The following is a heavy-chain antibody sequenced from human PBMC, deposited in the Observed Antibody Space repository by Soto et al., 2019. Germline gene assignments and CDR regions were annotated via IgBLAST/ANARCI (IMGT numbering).Heavy chain of an antibody. CDR3: ARGITIFGVVWEYYFDY. J-gene: IGHJ4*02. Sequence: QVQLQESGPGLVKPSQTLSLTCTVSGGSISSGDYYWSWIRQPPGKGLEWIGYIYYSGSTYYNPSLKSRVTISVDTSKNQFSLKLSSVTAADTAVYYCARGITIFGVVWEYYFDYWGQGNLVTVSS. CDR1: GGSISSGDYY. V-gene: IGHV4-30-4*01. D-gene: IGHD3-3*01. CDR2: IYYSGST.